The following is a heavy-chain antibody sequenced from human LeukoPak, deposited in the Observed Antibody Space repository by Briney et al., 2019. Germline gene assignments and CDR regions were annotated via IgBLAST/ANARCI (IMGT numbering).Heavy chain of an antibody. D-gene: IGHD6-6*01. CDR1: GGSISSYY. Sequence: PSETLSLTCTVSGGSISSYYWSWIRQPPGKGLEWIGYIYYSGSTNYNPSLESRVTISIDTSKNQFSLKLTSLTAADTAVYYCAREGQQLVPPLDYWGQGTLVTVSS. J-gene: IGHJ4*02. CDR2: IYYSGST. V-gene: IGHV4-59*12. CDR3: AREGQQLVPPLDY.